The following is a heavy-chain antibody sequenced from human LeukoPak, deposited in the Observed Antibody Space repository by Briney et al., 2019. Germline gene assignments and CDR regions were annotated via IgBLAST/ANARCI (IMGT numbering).Heavy chain of an antibody. CDR3: AAGGAPPGYYYYGMDV. J-gene: IGHJ6*02. D-gene: IGHD3-16*01. Sequence: GASVKVSCKASGYTFTSYGISLVRQAPGQGLEWMGWISAYNGNTNYAQKLQGRVTMTTDTSTSTAYMELRSLRSDDTAVYYCAAGGAPPGYYYYGMDVWGQGTTVTVSS. V-gene: IGHV1-18*01. CDR1: GYTFTSYG. CDR2: ISAYNGNT.